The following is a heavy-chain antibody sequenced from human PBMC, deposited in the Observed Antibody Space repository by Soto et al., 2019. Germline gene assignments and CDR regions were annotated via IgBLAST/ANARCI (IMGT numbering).Heavy chain of an antibody. V-gene: IGHV4-39*01. D-gene: IGHD6-13*01. CDR3: ARHPLKSYSREPNWFDP. Sequence: SETLSLTCTVSGGSISSSSYYWGWIRQPPGKGLEWIGSIYYSGSTYYIPSLKSRVTISVDTSKNQFSLKLSSVTAADTAVYYCARHPLKSYSREPNWFDPWGQGTLVTVSS. CDR2: IYYSGST. J-gene: IGHJ5*02. CDR1: GGSISSSSYY.